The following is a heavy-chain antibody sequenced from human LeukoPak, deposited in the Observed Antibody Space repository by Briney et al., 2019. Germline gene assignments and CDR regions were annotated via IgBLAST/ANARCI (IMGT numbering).Heavy chain of an antibody. Sequence: ASVKVSCKASGYTFTSYAMHWVRQAPGQRLEWMGWINAGNGNTKYSQKFQGRVTITADKSTSTAYMELSSLRSEDTAVYYCARSDSAYYYDSSGYYKEAYWGQGTLVTVSS. J-gene: IGHJ4*02. CDR1: GYTFTSYA. CDR3: ARSDSAYYYDSSGYYKEAY. D-gene: IGHD3-22*01. CDR2: INAGNGNT. V-gene: IGHV1-3*01.